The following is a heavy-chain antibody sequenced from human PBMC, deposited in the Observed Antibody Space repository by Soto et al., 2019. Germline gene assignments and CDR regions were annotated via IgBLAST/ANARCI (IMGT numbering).Heavy chain of an antibody. CDR2: IYHSGST. D-gene: IGHD4-17*01. CDR1: GGSISSGGYS. Sequence: PSETLSLTCAVSGGSISSGGYSWSWIRQPPGKGLEWIGYIYHSGSTYYNPSLKSRVTISVDRSKNQFSLKLSSVTAADTAVYYCASHPDYGDYIDYWGQGTLVTVSS. V-gene: IGHV4-30-2*01. CDR3: ASHPDYGDYIDY. J-gene: IGHJ4*02.